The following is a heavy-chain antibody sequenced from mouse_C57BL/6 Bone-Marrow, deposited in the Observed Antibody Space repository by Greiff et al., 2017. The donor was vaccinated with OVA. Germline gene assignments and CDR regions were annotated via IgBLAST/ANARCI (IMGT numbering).Heavy chain of an antibody. D-gene: IGHD1-1*01. CDR2: IYPGDGAT. Sequence: QVQLQQAGAELVKPGASVKISCKASGYAFSSYWMNWVKQRPGKGLEWIGQIYPGDGATNSNGKFKGKATLTADKSSSTAYMQLSSLTSEDSAVYFCARDSYYGSSFYYAMDYWGQGTSVTVSS. CDR3: ARDSYYGSSFYYAMDY. V-gene: IGHV1-80*01. J-gene: IGHJ4*01. CDR1: GYAFSSYW.